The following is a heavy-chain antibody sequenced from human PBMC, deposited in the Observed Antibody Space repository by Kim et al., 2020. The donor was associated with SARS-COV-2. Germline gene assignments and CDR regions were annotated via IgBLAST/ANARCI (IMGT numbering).Heavy chain of an antibody. CDR3: ARDKRHCSGGSCRILMGFDS. J-gene: IGHJ4*02. CDR2: IYQSGTT. CDR1: VDSISIYY. V-gene: IGHV4-59*01. Sequence: SETLSLTCTVSVDSISIYYWSWIRQPPGKSLEWIGYIYQSGTTNYNPSLKSRVTMSIDTSRNRFSLKLTSVTAADTAVYFCARDKRHCSGGSCRILMGFDSCDQGAPVNVSA. D-gene: IGHD2-15*01.